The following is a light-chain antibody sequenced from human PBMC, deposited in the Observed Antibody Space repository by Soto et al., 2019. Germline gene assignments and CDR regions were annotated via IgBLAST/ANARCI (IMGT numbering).Light chain of an antibody. CDR1: QSVSTNY. V-gene: IGKV3-20*01. J-gene: IGKJ3*01. CDR3: HQYGSTPFT. Sequence: EIVLTQSPGTLSLSPGARATLSCRASQSVSTNYLAWYQQSLGQAPRLLIYGASSRATGIPDRFSGNGSGTDFTLTISRLEPEDFAVYYCHQYGSTPFTFGPGTKVDIK. CDR2: GAS.